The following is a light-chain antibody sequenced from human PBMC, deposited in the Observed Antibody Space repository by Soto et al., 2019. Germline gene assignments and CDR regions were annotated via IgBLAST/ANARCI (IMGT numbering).Light chain of an antibody. CDR3: QQYYSTPPT. CDR1: QSVLYSSNNQNY. Sequence: DIVMTQSPDSLAVSLGERATINCKSSQSVLYSSNNQNYLAWFQQKPGQPPKLLIYWTSTRESGVPDRFGGSGSGTDFTLTISSLQAEDVAVYYCQQYYSTPPTFGXG. CDR2: WTS. J-gene: IGKJ1*01. V-gene: IGKV4-1*01.